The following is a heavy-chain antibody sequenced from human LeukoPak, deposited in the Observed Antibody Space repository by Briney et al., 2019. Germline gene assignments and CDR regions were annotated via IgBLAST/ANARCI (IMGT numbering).Heavy chain of an antibody. V-gene: IGHV3-53*01. J-gene: IGHJ3*02. Sequence: PGGSLRLSCAASGFTVSSNYMSWVRQAPGKGLEWVSVIYSGGSTYYADSVKGRFTISRDNSKNTLYLQMNSLRAEDTAVYYCARPDTSNAFDIWGQGTMVTVSS. CDR3: ARPDTSNAFDI. CDR2: IYSGGST. CDR1: GFTVSSNY. D-gene: IGHD5-18*01.